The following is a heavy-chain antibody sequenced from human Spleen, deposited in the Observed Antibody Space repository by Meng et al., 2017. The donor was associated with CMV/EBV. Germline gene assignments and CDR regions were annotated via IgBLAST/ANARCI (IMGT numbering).Heavy chain of an antibody. Sequence: GESLKISCAASGFTFSNYWMHWVRQAPGKGLVWVSLINSDGSSTTYADSVKGRFTISRDNAKNSLYLQMKSLRVDDTAIYYCARARGLPSGSYYFDYWGQGALVTVSS. D-gene: IGHD6-19*01. CDR1: GFTFSNYW. CDR3: ARARGLPSGSYYFDY. CDR2: INSDGSST. V-gene: IGHV3-74*01. J-gene: IGHJ4*02.